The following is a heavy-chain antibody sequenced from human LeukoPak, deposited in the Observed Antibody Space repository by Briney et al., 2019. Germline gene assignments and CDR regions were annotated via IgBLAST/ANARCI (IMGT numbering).Heavy chain of an antibody. CDR1: GGSISSHY. J-gene: IGHJ5*02. Sequence: SETLSLTCTVSGGSISSHYWSWIRQPPGKGLEWIGYIYYSGSTNYNPSLKSRVTISVDTSKNQFSLKLTSVTAADTAVYYCASQNYDFWSGYGHNWFDPWGQGTLVTVSS. CDR2: IYYSGST. V-gene: IGHV4-59*11. D-gene: IGHD3-3*01. CDR3: ASQNYDFWSGYGHNWFDP.